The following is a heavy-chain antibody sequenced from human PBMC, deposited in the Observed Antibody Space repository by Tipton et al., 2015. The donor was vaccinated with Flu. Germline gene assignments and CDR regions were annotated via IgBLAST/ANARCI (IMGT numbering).Heavy chain of an antibody. CDR3: ARLRRSEDYYDSSGPFSYCDY. D-gene: IGHD3-22*01. V-gene: IGHV4-38-2*01. CDR2: VHQTGST. Sequence: TLSLTCSVSGDSIGSRYFWGWIRQPPGKGLEWIGNVHQTGSTYYNPSLRSRVTIAVDRPKNQFSLRLTSVTAADTAVYFCARLRRSEDYYDSSGPFSYCDYWGQGTLVTVSS. CDR1: GDSIGSRYF. J-gene: IGHJ4*02.